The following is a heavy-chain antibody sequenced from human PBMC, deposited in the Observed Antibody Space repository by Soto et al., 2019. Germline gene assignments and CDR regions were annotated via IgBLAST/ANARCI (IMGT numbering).Heavy chain of an antibody. CDR2: MNPNSGNT. D-gene: IGHD4-17*01. V-gene: IGHV1-8*01. CDR3: ARLVDDYGDYVRSDP. CDR1: GYTFTSYD. Sequence: ASVKVSCKASGYTFTSYDINWVRQATGQGLEWMGWMNPNSGNTGYAQKFQGRVTMTRNTSISTAYMELSSLRSEDKAVYYCARLVDDYGDYVRSDPWGQGTLVTVSS. J-gene: IGHJ5*02.